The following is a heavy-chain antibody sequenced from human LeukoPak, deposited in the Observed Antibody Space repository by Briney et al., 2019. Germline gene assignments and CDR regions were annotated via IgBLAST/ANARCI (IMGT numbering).Heavy chain of an antibody. V-gene: IGHV3-48*01. J-gene: IGHJ5*01. CDR2: ISTSSITK. D-gene: IGHD2-15*01. CDR1: GFTFGTYS. CDR3: AKEMGFCSGGSCYRWFDS. Sequence: GGSLRLSCAASGFTFGTYSMSWVRQAPGKGPEWRSYISTSSITKYYADSVKGRFSISRDDAKNSLSLQMNSLRADDTALYYCAKEMGFCSGGSCYRWFDSWGQGTLVTVSP.